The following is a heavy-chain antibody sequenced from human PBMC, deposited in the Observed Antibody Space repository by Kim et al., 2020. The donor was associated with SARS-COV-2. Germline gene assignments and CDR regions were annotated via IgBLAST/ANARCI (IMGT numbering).Heavy chain of an antibody. CDR1: GFTFSNAW. Sequence: GGSLRLSCAASGFTFSNAWMSWVRQAPGKGLEWVGRIKSKTAGGTTDYAAPVKGRFTISRDDSKNTLYLQMNSRKTEDTAVYYCTTAVLWFGELLFLVDYWGAGTLGTVSS. D-gene: IGHD3-10*01. CDR3: TTAVLWFGELLFLVDY. V-gene: IGHV3-15*01. CDR2: IKSKTAGGTT. J-gene: IGHJ4*02.